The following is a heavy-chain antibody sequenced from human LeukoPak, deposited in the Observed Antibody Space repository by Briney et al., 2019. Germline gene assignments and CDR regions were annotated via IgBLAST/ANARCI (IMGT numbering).Heavy chain of an antibody. CDR3: ARHRNFFDY. J-gene: IGHJ4*02. Sequence: PSETLSLTCTVXXXXXXXXXXXXIXXXXXXXXEWXGXIXYXGNTNYSXSXKSRVTISVDTSRNRFSLKLSSVTAADTAVYYCARHRNFFDYWGQGILVTVSS. D-gene: IGHD2/OR15-2a*01. V-gene: IGHV4-59*01. CDR2: IXYXGNT. CDR1: XXXXXXXX.